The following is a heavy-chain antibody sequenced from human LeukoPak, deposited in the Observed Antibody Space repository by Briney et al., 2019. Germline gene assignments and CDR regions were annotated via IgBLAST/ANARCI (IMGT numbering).Heavy chain of an antibody. V-gene: IGHV3-23*01. CDR1: GFSFNSFG. J-gene: IGHJ6*03. CDR2: IHSRGDNT. CDR3: ARQILRGTYFYYLDV. Sequence: GGSLRLSCAASGFSFNSFGMSWVRQTPGKGLEWVSSIHSRGDNTHYADSLEGRFTISRDTWKNTVYLQMNRLRVEDTATYYCARQILRGTYFYYLDVWGTGTPVTVSS. D-gene: IGHD3-10*01.